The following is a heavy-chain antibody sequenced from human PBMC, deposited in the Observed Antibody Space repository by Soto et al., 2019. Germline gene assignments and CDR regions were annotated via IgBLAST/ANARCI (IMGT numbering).Heavy chain of an antibody. CDR1: GYTFTSYG. J-gene: IGHJ5*02. CDR2: ISAYNGNT. CDR3: ARVGFTIFGVLTDGWFNP. V-gene: IGHV1-18*01. D-gene: IGHD3-3*01. Sequence: ASVKVSCKASGYTFTSYGISWVRQAPGQGLEWMGWISAYNGNTNYAQKLQGRVTMTTDTSTSTAYMELRSLRSDDTAVYYCARVGFTIFGVLTDGWFNPWGQGTLVTVSS.